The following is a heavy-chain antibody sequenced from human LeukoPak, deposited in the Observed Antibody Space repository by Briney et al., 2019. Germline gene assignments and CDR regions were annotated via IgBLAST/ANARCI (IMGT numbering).Heavy chain of an antibody. CDR3: ARDPGHTPPGNYFGY. V-gene: IGHV4-30-4*01. CDR2: IYYSGST. D-gene: IGHD3-10*01. Sequence: SETLSLTCTVSGGSLSSGDYYWSWIRQPPGKGLEWIGYIYYSGSTYYNPSLKSRVTISVDTSKNQFSLKLSSVTAADTAVYYCARDPGHTPPGNYFGYWGQGTLVTVSS. CDR1: GGSLSSGDYY. J-gene: IGHJ4*02.